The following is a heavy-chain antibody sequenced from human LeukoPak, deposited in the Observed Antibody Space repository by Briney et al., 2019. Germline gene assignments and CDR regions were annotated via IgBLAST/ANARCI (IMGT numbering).Heavy chain of an antibody. J-gene: IGHJ5*02. CDR2: VNPNSGGT. V-gene: IGHV1-2*02. CDR1: GYTFTAYY. D-gene: IGHD4-4*01. Sequence: ASVKVSCKASGYTFTAYYILWVRQAPGQGLEWMGWVNPNSGGTKYAQKFQGRVNITRDTSTATGFMELTGLKSDDTAVYFCARVLGAETTFAPWGRGTLVPVSS. CDR3: ARVLGAETTFAP.